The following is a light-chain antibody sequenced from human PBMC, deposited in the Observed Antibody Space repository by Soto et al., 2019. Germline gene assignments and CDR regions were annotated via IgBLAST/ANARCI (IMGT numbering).Light chain of an antibody. CDR1: QSISSW. Sequence: DIQMTQSPSTLSASVGDRVTITCRASQSISSWLAWYQQKPRKAPKLLIYDAFNLESGVPSRFSGSGSGTEFTLTISSLQPDDFATYYCQQYREWTFGQGTKVDIK. CDR3: QQYREWT. V-gene: IGKV1-5*01. J-gene: IGKJ1*01. CDR2: DAF.